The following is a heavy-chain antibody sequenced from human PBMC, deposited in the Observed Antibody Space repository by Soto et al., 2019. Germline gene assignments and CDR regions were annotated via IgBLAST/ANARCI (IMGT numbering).Heavy chain of an antibody. CDR2: IYHSGST. CDR3: ARGGDGFDL. Sequence: SETLSLTCTVSGDSLTIGGHYWTWIRQHPGKGLEWIGYIYHSGSTYYSPSLKSRVTISVDTSENQFSLKLTSMTAADTAVYYCARGGDGFDLWGQGKMVTVSS. J-gene: IGHJ3*01. CDR1: GDSLTIGGHY. V-gene: IGHV4-31*03.